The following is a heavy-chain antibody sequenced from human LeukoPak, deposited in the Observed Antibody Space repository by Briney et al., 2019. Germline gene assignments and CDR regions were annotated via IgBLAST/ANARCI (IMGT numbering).Heavy chain of an antibody. Sequence: PGGSLRLSCAASGFTFSTYAMSWVRQAPGKGLEWVSSITGSGGSTYYADSVKGRFTISRDNSMGTLYLQMNSLRAEDTAVYYCAKFTLRRQRFDYWGQETLVTVSS. D-gene: IGHD5-12*01. V-gene: IGHV3-23*01. CDR2: ITGSGGST. CDR1: GFTFSTYA. J-gene: IGHJ4*02. CDR3: AKFTLRRQRFDY.